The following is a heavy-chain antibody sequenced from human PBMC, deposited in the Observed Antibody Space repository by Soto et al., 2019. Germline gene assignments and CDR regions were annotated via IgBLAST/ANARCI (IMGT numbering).Heavy chain of an antibody. CDR2: TYYRSKWYN. CDR3: ARDRVGYTCYDYYYCYYMDV. CDR1: GDSVSSNSAA. J-gene: IGHJ6*03. Sequence: SQTLSLTCAISGDSVSSNSAAWNWIRQSPSRGLEWLGRTYYRSKWYNDYAVSVKSRITMNPDTSKNQFSLQLNSVTPEDTAVYYCARDRVGYTCYDYYYCYYMDVWGKGTTVTVSS. D-gene: IGHD5-12*01. V-gene: IGHV6-1*01.